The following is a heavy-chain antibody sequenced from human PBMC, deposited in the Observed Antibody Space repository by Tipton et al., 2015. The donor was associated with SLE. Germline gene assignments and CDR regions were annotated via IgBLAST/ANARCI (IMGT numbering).Heavy chain of an antibody. CDR2: IYYSGST. CDR1: GGSISSYY. D-gene: IGHD6-13*01. V-gene: IGHV4-59*01. CDR3: ARDSTGYSSSGGLDY. J-gene: IGHJ4*02. Sequence: TLSLTCTVSGGSISSYYWSWIRQPPGKGLEWIGYIYYSGSTNYNPSLKSRVTISVDTSKNQFSLKLSSVTAADTAVYYCARDSTGYSSSGGLDYWGQGTLVTVSS.